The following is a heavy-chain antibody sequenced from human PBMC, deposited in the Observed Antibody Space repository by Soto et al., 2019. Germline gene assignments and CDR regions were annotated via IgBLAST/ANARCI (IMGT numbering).Heavy chain of an antibody. D-gene: IGHD1-26*01. V-gene: IGHV3-23*01. CDR1: GFTFSSYP. CDR2: MSGSSGST. J-gene: IGHJ4*02. CDR3: AKDAKVGATTY. Sequence: GGSLKLSRAASGFTFSSYPISLVRQAPGKGLEWVSAMSGSSGSTYYADSVKGRFTISRDNSKNTLYLQMNSLRAEDTAVYYCAKDAKVGATTYWGPGTLVTVSS.